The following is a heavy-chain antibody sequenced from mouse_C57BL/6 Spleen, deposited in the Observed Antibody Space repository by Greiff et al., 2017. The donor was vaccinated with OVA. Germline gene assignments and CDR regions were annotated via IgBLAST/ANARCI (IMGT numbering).Heavy chain of an antibody. V-gene: IGHV5-17*01. CDR3: ARYCGSSHWYFDV. CDR2: ISSGSSTI. CDR1: GFTFSDYG. Sequence: EVKLVESGGGLVKPGGSLKLSCAASGFTFSDYGMHWVRQAPEKGLVWVAYISSGSSTIYYADTVKGRFTISRDNAKNTLFLQMTSLRSEDTAMDYCARYCGSSHWYFDVWGTGTTVTVSS. J-gene: IGHJ1*03. D-gene: IGHD1-1*01.